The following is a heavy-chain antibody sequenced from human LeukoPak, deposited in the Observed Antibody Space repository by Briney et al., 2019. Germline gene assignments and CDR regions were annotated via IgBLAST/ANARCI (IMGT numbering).Heavy chain of an antibody. Sequence: GSSVKVSCKASGGTSSSYTISWVRQAPGQGLEWMGRIIPILGIANYAQKFQGRVTITADKSTSTAYMELSSLRSEDTAVYYCADLDCSGGSCYLDYWGQGTLVTVSS. CDR2: IIPILGIA. D-gene: IGHD2-15*01. CDR1: GGTSSSYT. V-gene: IGHV1-69*02. CDR3: ADLDCSGGSCYLDY. J-gene: IGHJ4*02.